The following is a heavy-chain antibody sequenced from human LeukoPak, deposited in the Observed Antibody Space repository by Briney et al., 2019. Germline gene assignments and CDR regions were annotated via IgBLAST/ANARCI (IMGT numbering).Heavy chain of an antibody. CDR2: INPNSGGT. D-gene: IGHD1-7*01. CDR1: GYTFTGYY. CDR3: ARAHAIGYEGTTWASDY. V-gene: IGHV1-2*02. J-gene: IGHJ4*02. Sequence: ASVKVSCKASGYTFTGYYMHWVRQAPGQGLEWMGWINPNSGGTNYAQKFQGRVTMARDTSISTAYMELSRLRFDDTAVFYCARAHAIGYEGTTWASDYWGQGTLVTVSS.